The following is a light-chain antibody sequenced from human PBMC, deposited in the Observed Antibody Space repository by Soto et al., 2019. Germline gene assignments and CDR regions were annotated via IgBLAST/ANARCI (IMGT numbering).Light chain of an antibody. J-gene: IGKJ5*01. CDR2: SAS. CDR1: QDIRTD. V-gene: IGKV1-6*01. Sequence: AIQSTQAPSSLSASLGDSVTITCRASQDIRTDLGWYQQKPGKAPKLLIYSASSLQSGVPSRFTGTASGTDFTLTISSLQPEDFATYYCQQYNTYSTFGQGTRLEI. CDR3: QQYNTYST.